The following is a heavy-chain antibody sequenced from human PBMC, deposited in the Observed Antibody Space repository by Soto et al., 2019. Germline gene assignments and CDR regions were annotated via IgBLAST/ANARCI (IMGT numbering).Heavy chain of an antibody. CDR3: AREALTSSIDY. D-gene: IGHD6-6*01. CDR2: ISAYNGNT. V-gene: IGHV1-18*01. CDR1: GYTFTSYG. Sequence: QVQLVQSGDEVKKPGASVKVSCQASGYTFTSYGISWVRQAPGQGLEWMGLISAYNGNTNYAQKLQGRVTMTTDTSTSTGYMELRRLRSDETAVYYCAREALTSSIDYWGQGTLFSDSS. J-gene: IGHJ4*02.